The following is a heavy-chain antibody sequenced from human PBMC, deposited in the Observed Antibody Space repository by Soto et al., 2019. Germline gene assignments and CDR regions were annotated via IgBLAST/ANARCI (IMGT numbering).Heavy chain of an antibody. CDR2: IIPIFGTA. CDR1: GGTFSSYA. J-gene: IGHJ4*02. V-gene: IGHV1-69*14. D-gene: IGHD3-22*01. CDR3: ARATAYYYDRSGYRENYFDY. Sequence: QVQLVQSGAEVKKPGSSVKVSCKASGGTFSSYAISWVRQAPGQGLEWMGGIIPIFGTANYAQKFQGRVTIPADKSTSTAYMELSSLRSEDTAVYYCARATAYYYDRSGYRENYFDYWGQGTLVTVSS.